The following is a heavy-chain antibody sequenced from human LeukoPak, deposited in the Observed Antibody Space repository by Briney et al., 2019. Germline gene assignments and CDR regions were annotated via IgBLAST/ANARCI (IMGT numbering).Heavy chain of an antibody. J-gene: IGHJ4*02. V-gene: IGHV3-7*04. D-gene: IGHD5-12*01. Sequence: GGSLRLSCAASGFTFSTYWMSWVRQAPREGLEWVANIKEDGSAKYSVDSVKGRFTISRDNAKNTLYLQMNSLRAEDTAVYYCARDSPGYGAYDLGWGQGTLVTVSS. CDR3: ARDSPGYGAYDLG. CDR2: IKEDGSAK. CDR1: GFTFSTYW.